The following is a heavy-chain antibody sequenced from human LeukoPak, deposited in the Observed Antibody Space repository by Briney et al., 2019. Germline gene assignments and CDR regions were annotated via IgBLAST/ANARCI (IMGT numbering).Heavy chain of an antibody. Sequence: RSLRLSCAASSFTLNNYGTQWVRQAPGKGLVWLAIMRNDGRDEQYADSVKGRFTISRDYFKNTLYLQMNSLRIEDTAVYYCARGGRSVIRGPQATFDVWGQGTMVTVSS. CDR3: ARGGRSVIRGPQATFDV. J-gene: IGHJ3*01. CDR1: SFTLNNYG. D-gene: IGHD3-10*01. CDR2: MRNDGRDE. V-gene: IGHV3-30*19.